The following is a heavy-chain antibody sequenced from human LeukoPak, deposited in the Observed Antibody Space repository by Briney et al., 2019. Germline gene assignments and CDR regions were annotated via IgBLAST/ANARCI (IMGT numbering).Heavy chain of an antibody. D-gene: IGHD5-24*01. Sequence: GGSLRLSCAASGLTFSDYYMSWIRQAPGKGLEWVSYISSSGSTIYYADSVKGRFTISRDNAKNSLYLQMNSLRAEDTAVYYCARVSRDGYNFDYWGQGTLVTVSS. CDR2: ISSSGSTI. J-gene: IGHJ4*02. V-gene: IGHV3-11*01. CDR3: ARVSRDGYNFDY. CDR1: GLTFSDYY.